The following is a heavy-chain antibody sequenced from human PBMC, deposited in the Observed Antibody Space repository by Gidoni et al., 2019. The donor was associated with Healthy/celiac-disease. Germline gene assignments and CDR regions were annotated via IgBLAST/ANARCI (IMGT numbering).Heavy chain of an antibody. J-gene: IGHJ3*02. CDR1: GGTFSSYA. CDR3: ARGINSLRYSYAPTFGAFDI. D-gene: IGHD5-18*01. Sequence: QVQLVQSGAEVKKPGSSVKVSCKASGGTFSSYAISWVRQAPGQGLEWMGGIIPIFGTANYAQKFQGRVTITADESTSTAYMELSSLRSEDTAVYYCARGINSLRYSYAPTFGAFDIWGQGTMVTVSS. V-gene: IGHV1-69*01. CDR2: IIPIFGTA.